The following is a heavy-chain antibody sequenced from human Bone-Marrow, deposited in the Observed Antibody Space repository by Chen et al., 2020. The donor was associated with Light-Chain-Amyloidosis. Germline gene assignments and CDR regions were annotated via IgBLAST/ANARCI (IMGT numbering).Heavy chain of an antibody. CDR1: SVSLSTCGYS. Sequence: QLRLQESGPGLLKPSETLSLTCDVPSVSLSTCGYSWAWIRQSPGKGLEWIASVFVNGTTFQKVSHKSRLTMSFHRTRDQLSRTMTSVTVAETAMYYWARQKNPQCWSGYNDAVDMWGRGTFVSVSS. CDR2: VFVNGTT. V-gene: IGHV4-39*01. CDR3: ARQKNPQCWSGYNDAVDM. J-gene: IGHJ3*02. D-gene: IGHD3-3*01.